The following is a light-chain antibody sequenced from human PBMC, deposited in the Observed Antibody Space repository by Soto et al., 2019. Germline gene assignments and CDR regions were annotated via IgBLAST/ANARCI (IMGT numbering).Light chain of an antibody. CDR2: GAS. CDR3: QQYGSSPPYT. J-gene: IGKJ2*01. CDR1: QSVSSRY. Sequence: EIVLTQSPGTLSLSPGERATLSCRASQSVSSRYLAWYQQKPGQAPRLLMYGASSRATGIPDRFSGSGSGTDFTRTISRLAPEDFAVYYFQQYGSSPPYTFGQGTKLEIK. V-gene: IGKV3-20*01.